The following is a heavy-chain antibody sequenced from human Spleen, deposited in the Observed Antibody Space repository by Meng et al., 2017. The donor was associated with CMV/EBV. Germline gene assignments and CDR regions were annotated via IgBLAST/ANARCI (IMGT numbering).Heavy chain of an antibody. CDR3: ARASNSNYYYNMDV. J-gene: IGHJ6*03. V-gene: IGHV1-69*05. Sequence: SVKVSCKASGYTFTSYYMHWVRQAPGQGLEWMGGIIPFFGPTNYAQKFQGRVSITTDDSSSTAYMELNSLQQEDTAVYYCARASNSNYYYNMDVWGQGTTVTVSS. D-gene: IGHD1-7*01. CDR2: IIPFFGPT. CDR1: GYTFTSYY.